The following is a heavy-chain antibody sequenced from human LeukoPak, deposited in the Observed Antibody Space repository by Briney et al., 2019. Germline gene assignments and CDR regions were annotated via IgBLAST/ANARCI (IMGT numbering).Heavy chain of an antibody. CDR1: GGSFSGYY. CDR3: ASSLAYCGGDCYPDAFDI. CDR2: INHSGST. V-gene: IGHV4-34*01. J-gene: IGHJ3*02. Sequence: PSETLSLTCAVYGGSFSGYYWSWIRQPPGKGLEWIGEINHSGSTNYNPSLKSRVTISVDTSKNQFSLKLSSVTAADTAVYYRASSLAYCGGDCYPDAFDIWGQGTMVTVSS. D-gene: IGHD2-21*02.